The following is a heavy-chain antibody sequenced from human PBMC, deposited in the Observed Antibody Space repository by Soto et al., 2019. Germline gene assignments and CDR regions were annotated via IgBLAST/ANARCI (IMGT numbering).Heavy chain of an antibody. D-gene: IGHD1-26*01. V-gene: IGHV2-5*02. CDR1: GFSLSTSGVG. Sequence: QITLKESGPTLVKPTQTLTLTCTFSGFSLSTSGVGVGWIRQPPGKALEWLALIYWADDKRYSPSLKSRLTITKDTSKTQVVLTMTNMDPVDTATYYCAHSNRWELRKGAFDIWGQGTMVTVSS. CDR2: IYWADDK. CDR3: AHSNRWELRKGAFDI. J-gene: IGHJ3*02.